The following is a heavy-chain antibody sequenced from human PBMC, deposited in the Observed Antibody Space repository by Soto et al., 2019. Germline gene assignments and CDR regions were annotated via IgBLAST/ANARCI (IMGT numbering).Heavy chain of an antibody. CDR3: AKSREEWELLWFDP. CDR1: GCTFSGYA. V-gene: IGHV3-23*01. Sequence: GGSLRLSCAASGCTFSGYAMSWVRQAPGKGLEWVGVISGSGDSTYYADSVKGRFIISRDNSKNTLYLQMNSLRAEDTAVYYCAKSREEWELLWFDPWGQGTLVTVS. D-gene: IGHD1-26*01. J-gene: IGHJ5*02. CDR2: ISGSGDST.